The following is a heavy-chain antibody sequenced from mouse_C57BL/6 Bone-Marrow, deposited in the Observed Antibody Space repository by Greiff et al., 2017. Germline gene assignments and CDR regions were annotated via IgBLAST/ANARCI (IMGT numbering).Heavy chain of an antibody. CDR1: GYTFTDYY. J-gene: IGHJ1*03. V-gene: IGHV1-26*01. Sequence: EVQLQQSGPELVKPGASVKISCKASGYTFTDYYMNWVKQSHGKSLEWIGDINPNNGGTSYNQKFKGKATLTVDKSSSTAYMELRSLTSEDSAVYYCARERVITTVVADWYFDVWGTGTTVTVSS. CDR2: INPNNGGT. CDR3: ARERVITTVVADWYFDV. D-gene: IGHD1-1*01.